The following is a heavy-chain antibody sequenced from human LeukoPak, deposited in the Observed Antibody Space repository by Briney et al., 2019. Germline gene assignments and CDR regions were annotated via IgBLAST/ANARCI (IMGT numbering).Heavy chain of an antibody. V-gene: IGHV3-23*01. J-gene: IGHJ4*02. CDR2: ISGSGDKT. D-gene: IGHD6-13*01. Sequence: GGSLRLSCAASGFTFSSNAMNWVRQAPGKGLEWVSGISGSGDKTYDTDSVRGRFTISRDNSKNTLYLQMNSLRAEDTAIYYCAKVSSSSWYRDFDYWGQGTLVTVSS. CDR3: AKVSSSSWYRDFDY. CDR1: GFTFSSNA.